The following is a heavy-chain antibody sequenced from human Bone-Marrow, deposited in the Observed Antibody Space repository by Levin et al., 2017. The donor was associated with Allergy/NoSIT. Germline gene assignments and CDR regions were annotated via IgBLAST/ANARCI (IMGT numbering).Heavy chain of an antibody. V-gene: IGHV5-51*01. CDR1: GYSFTHYW. CDR2: FYAGDSDA. CDR3: VRRGFYGSRNYYDDPIDH. Sequence: GESLKISCETYGYSFTHYWIGWVRQLPGKGLEWMGSFYAGDSDARYSPSFQGQVTISGDKSINTAYLQWSSLKASDTAMYYCVRRGFYGSRNYYDDPIDHWGQGTLVTVSS. J-gene: IGHJ4*02. D-gene: IGHD3-10*01.